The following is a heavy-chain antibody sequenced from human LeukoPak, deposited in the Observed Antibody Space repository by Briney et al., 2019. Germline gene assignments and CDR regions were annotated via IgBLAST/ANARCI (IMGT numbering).Heavy chain of an antibody. CDR1: GYTFSRYD. CDR3: ARGGLIVVIPASIDH. Sequence: ASVKVSCKTSGYTFSRYDINWVRQATGQRPEWMGWMSPNSGHTGYAPKFQGRVTFSRNTSVSTVYMELDILRSEDTAVYFCARGGLIVVIPASIDHWGQGTLVTVSS. V-gene: IGHV1-8*03. CDR2: MSPNSGHT. D-gene: IGHD2-2*01. J-gene: IGHJ5*02.